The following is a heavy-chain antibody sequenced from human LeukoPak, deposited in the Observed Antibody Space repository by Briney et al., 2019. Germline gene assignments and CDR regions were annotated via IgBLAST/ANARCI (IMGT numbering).Heavy chain of an antibody. CDR2: IFPGDAAT. CDR3: ARLSCSSTSCPFEY. CDR1: CYSLTSYW. Sequence: GESLQIFCDGSCYSLTSYWIGWGLQMPGKGLVVLGIIFPGDAATRYRPSFQGQVTISVDKSISTAYLQWSSLKASDTAMYYCARLSCSSTSCPFEYWGQGTLVTVSS. J-gene: IGHJ4*02. V-gene: IGHV5-51*01. D-gene: IGHD2-2*01.